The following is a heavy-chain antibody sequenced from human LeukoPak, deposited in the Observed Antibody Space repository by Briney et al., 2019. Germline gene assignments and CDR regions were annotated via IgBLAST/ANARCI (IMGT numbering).Heavy chain of an antibody. CDR2: ISGSGGST. CDR1: GFTFSSYA. V-gene: IGHV3-23*01. Sequence: GGSLRLSFAASGFTFSSYAMSWVRQAPGKGLEWVSAISGSGGSTYYADSVKGRFTISRDNSKNTLYLQMNSLRAEDTAVYYCAKDRFTMVRGVIGPNWFDPWGQGTLVTVSS. J-gene: IGHJ5*02. D-gene: IGHD3-10*01. CDR3: AKDRFTMVRGVIGPNWFDP.